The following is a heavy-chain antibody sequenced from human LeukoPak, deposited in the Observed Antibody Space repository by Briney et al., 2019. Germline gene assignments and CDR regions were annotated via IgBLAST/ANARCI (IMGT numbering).Heavy chain of an antibody. CDR3: AGSLGYCTSNVCYLKS. CDR2: ISAQHGQT. CDR1: GHSENFYG. V-gene: IGHV1-18*01. J-gene: IGHJ4*02. D-gene: IGHD2-8*01. Sequence: GASVKVSCKTSGHSENFYGITWVRQVAGQGLEWMGWISAQHGQTEYAPNSQDRVTMTTDTYTNTAYMELRSLRSDDTAVYYCAGSLGYCTSNVCYLKSWGQGTLVTVSS.